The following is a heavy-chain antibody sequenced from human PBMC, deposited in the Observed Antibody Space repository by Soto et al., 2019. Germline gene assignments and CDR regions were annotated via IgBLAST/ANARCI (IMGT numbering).Heavy chain of an antibody. D-gene: IGHD3-10*01. V-gene: IGHV1-69*15. Sequence: QVQLVQSGAELKKPGSSVKVSCQASGGTFSNYAISWVRQAPGQGLEWMGKIIPIFGTTNYAQNFRGRVTITADEYTTTAYMELSSLRSDDTALYYWARELPPVPGSFREDALDIWGQGTMITVSS. J-gene: IGHJ3*02. CDR1: GGTFSNYA. CDR3: ARELPPVPGSFREDALDI. CDR2: IIPIFGTT.